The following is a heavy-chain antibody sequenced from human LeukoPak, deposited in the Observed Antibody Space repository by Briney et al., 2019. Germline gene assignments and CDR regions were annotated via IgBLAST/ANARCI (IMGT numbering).Heavy chain of an antibody. Sequence: QPGGSLRLSCAASGFTFSSYAMNWVRQAPGKGLEWVSTISGSGGRTYFADSVKGRFTISRDNSKNTLYLQMNSLRAEDTAVYFCAREYCSGGSCYGSAFDMWGQGTMVTVSS. V-gene: IGHV3-23*01. D-gene: IGHD2-15*01. CDR3: AREYCSGGSCYGSAFDM. CDR2: ISGSGGRT. CDR1: GFTFSSYA. J-gene: IGHJ3*02.